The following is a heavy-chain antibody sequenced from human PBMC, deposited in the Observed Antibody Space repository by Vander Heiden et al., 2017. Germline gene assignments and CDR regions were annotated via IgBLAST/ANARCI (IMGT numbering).Heavy chain of an antibody. CDR3: TTDMVSWGMDV. D-gene: IGHD2-8*01. J-gene: IGHJ6*02. V-gene: IGHV3-15*07. CDR2: IKSKTDGGTT. CDR1: GFTFSNAL. Sequence: EVQLVESGGGLVKPGVFLRLSCADSGFTFSNALMNWVGQAPGKGLEWGGRIKSKTDGGTTDYAAPVKGRFTISRDDSKNTLYLQMNSLKTEDTAVYYCTTDMVSWGMDVWGQGTTVTVSS.